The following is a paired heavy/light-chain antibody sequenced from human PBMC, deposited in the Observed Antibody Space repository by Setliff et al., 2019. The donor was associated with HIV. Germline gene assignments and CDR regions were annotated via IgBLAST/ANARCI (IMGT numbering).Heavy chain of an antibody. D-gene: IGHD2-2*01. CDR3: ARDHSTRGFDP. CDR1: GFTFSSYW. V-gene: IGHV3-7*01. CDR2: IKQDGSEK. J-gene: IGHJ5*02. Sequence: EVQLVESGGGLVQPGGSLRLSCAASGFTFSSYWMSWVRQAPGKGLEWVANIKQDGSEKNYVDSVKGRLTISRDNAKKSMYLQMNSLRVEDTAVYYCARDHSTRGFDPWGQGTLVTVSS.
Light chain of an antibody. CDR2: DVA. CDR1: SSDVGGYNY. CDR3: SSYTSSTTLNWV. J-gene: IGLJ3*02. V-gene: IGLV2-14*01. Sequence: QSALTQPASMSGSPGQSITISCTGTSSDVGGYNYVSWYQHHPGRAPKLIIYDVAKRPSGVSNRFSGSKSGNTASLTISGLQAADEADYHCSSYTSSTTLNWVFGGGTKLTVL.